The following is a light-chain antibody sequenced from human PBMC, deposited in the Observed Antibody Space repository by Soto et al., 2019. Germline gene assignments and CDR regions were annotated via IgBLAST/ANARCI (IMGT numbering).Light chain of an antibody. J-gene: IGKJ4*01. CDR1: QSVGRT. CDR2: GAS. V-gene: IGKV3-15*01. CDR3: QQYYVWPPVT. Sequence: EIVMTQSPATLSVSPGERATLSYRASQSVGRTLAWFQQKPGQAPRLLIYGASTRATGIPARFSGSGSGTEFTLTISSLQSEDFAVYYCQQYYVWPPVTFGGGTKVEIK.